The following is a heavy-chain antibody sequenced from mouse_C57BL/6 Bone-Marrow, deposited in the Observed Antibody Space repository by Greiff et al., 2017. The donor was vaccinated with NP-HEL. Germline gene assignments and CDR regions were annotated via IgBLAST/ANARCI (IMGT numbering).Heavy chain of an antibody. J-gene: IGHJ4*01. D-gene: IGHD2-3*01. CDR2: IYPGSGSP. CDR3: ARSDGYPLAMDY. CDR1: GYTFTSYW. V-gene: IGHV1-55*01. Sequence: VQLQQPGAELVKPGASVKMSCKASGYTFTSYWITWVKQRPGQGLGWIGDIYPGSGSPNYNEKFKSKATLTVDTSSSTAYMQLSSLTSEDSAVYYCARSDGYPLAMDYWGQGTSVTVSS.